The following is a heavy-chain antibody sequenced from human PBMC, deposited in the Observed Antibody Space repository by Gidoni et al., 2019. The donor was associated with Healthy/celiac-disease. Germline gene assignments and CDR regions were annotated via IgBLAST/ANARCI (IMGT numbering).Heavy chain of an antibody. CDR2: IYYSGST. Sequence: QVQLHESGPGLVKPSEPLSLTCTVSVGSISSSYWSWIRQPPGKGLEWIGYIYYSGSTNYNPSLKRRVTISVDTSKNQFSLKLSSVTAADTAVYYCARDRYYYDSSGPTFDYWGQGTLVTVSS. CDR1: VGSISSSY. D-gene: IGHD3-22*01. CDR3: ARDRYYYDSSGPTFDY. V-gene: IGHV4-59*01. J-gene: IGHJ4*02.